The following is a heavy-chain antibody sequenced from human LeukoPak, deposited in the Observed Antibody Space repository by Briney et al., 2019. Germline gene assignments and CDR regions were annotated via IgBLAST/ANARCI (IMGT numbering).Heavy chain of an antibody. Sequence: GGSLRLSCAASGFTFSSYWMSWVRQAPGKGLEWVTNIDQYGSETHYVEPVKGRFTISRDNAKNFLYLQMNSLSAEDTGIYYCGRDMDVWGQGTTVIVSS. CDR3: GRDMDV. CDR1: GFTFSSYW. J-gene: IGHJ6*02. V-gene: IGHV3-7*01. CDR2: IDQYGSET.